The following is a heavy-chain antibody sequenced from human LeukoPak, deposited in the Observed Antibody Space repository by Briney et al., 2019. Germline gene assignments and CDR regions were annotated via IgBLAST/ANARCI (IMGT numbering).Heavy chain of an antibody. CDR1: GFTFSSYS. CDR2: ISSSSSYI. CDR3: ASLPPGYSSSWYLDY. J-gene: IGHJ4*02. D-gene: IGHD6-13*01. Sequence: PGGSLRLSCAASGFTFSSYSMNWVRQAPGKGLEWVSSISSSSSYIYYADSVKGRFTISRDNAKNSLYLQMISLRAEDTAVYYCASLPPGYSSSWYLDYWGQGTLVTVSS. V-gene: IGHV3-21*01.